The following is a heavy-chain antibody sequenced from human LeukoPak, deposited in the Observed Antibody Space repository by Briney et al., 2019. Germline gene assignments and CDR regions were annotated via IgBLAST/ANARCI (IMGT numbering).Heavy chain of an antibody. CDR1: GLTVSSNH. J-gene: IGHJ4*02. Sequence: PGGSLRLSCAASGLTVSSNHMTWVRQVPGKGLEWVSVIYSGGSTDYADSVKGRFTISRDNSKNTVYLQMNSLRAEDTAVYYCARCVAARPSYFDLWGQGTLVTVSS. CDR2: IYSGGST. D-gene: IGHD6-6*01. CDR3: ARCVAARPSYFDL. V-gene: IGHV3-53*01.